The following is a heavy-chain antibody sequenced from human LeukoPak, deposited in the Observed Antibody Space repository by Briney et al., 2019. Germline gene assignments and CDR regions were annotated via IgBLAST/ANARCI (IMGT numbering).Heavy chain of an antibody. CDR1: GGSISSSNW. CDR2: IYHSGST. D-gene: IGHD6-19*01. J-gene: IGHJ4*02. Sequence: PSETLSLTCAVSGGSISSSNWWSWVRQPPGKGLEWIGEIYHSGSTNYNPSLKSRVTISVDKSKNQFSLKLSSVTAADTAVYYCAREYSSGWNYFDYWGQGTLVTVSS. V-gene: IGHV4-4*02. CDR3: AREYSSGWNYFDY.